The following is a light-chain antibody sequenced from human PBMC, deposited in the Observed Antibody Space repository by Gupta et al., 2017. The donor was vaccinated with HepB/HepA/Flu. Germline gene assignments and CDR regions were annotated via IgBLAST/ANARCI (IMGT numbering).Light chain of an antibody. Sequence: IVLTQSPANLSLSPGERATLSCRASQYISNYLAWYQQQPGQAPRLLIYDAPNRATGIPASCSGSGSGTDFTLTISSLEPEDFAIYYCKQRSSWPTFGQGTKVEIK. J-gene: IGKJ1*01. V-gene: IGKV3-11*01. CDR2: DAP. CDR1: QYISNY. CDR3: KQRSSWPT.